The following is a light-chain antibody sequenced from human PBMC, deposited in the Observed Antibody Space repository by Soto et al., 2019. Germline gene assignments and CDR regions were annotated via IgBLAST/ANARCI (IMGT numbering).Light chain of an antibody. V-gene: IGKV1-9*01. CDR2: AAS. CDR1: QGISSY. Sequence: DIPLTQSPSFLSASVGDRVTITCRASQGISSYLAWYQQKPGKAPKLLIYAASTLQCGVPSRFSGSGSGTEFNLTISSLQPEDFATYYCQQLNSYPRTFGQGTKVEIK. J-gene: IGKJ1*01. CDR3: QQLNSYPRT.